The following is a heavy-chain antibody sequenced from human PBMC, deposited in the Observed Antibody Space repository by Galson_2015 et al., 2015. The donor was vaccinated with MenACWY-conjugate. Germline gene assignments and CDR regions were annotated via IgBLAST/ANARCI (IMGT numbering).Heavy chain of an antibody. D-gene: IGHD6-13*01. CDR3: AKDWSVPYSTISYYFYMDV. V-gene: IGHV3-30*18. CDR1: GFTFRRFG. J-gene: IGHJ6*03. Sequence: SLRLSCAASGFTFRRFGMHWVRQAPGKGLEWMAVISYDGSNESYADSVKGRFTISRDNSKNTLYLQMNSLRADDTAAYYCAKDWSVPYSTISYYFYMDVWGNGTTVTVSS. CDR2: ISYDGSNE.